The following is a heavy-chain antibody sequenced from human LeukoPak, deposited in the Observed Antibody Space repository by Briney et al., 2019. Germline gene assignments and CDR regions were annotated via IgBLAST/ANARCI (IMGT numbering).Heavy chain of an antibody. J-gene: IGHJ4*02. CDR3: ARDILPSYSGYDRALPDY. D-gene: IGHD5-12*01. CDR2: INPSGGST. CDR1: GYTFTSYY. V-gene: IGHV1-46*01. Sequence: ASVKVSCKASGYTFTSYYMHWVRQAPGQGLEWMGIINPSGGSTSYAQKFQGRVTMTRDTSTSTVYMELSSLRSEDTAVYYCARDILPSYSGYDRALPDYWGQGTLVTVSS.